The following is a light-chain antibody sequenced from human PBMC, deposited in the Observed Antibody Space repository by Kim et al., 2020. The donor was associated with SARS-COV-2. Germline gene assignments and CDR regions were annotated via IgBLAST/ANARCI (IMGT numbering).Light chain of an antibody. CDR1: QTITTKY. J-gene: IGKJ4*01. CDR2: GVS. Sequence: TAGERATLSCRASQTITTKYLAWYQQKPGQAPRLLIHGVSNRATGIPDRFSASGSGTDFTLTVSRLEPEDFSLYFCQHYGSSPLAFGGGTKVEIK. V-gene: IGKV3-20*01. CDR3: QHYGSSPLA.